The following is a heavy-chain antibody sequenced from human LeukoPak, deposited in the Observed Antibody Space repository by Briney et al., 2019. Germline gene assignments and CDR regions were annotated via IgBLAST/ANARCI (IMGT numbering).Heavy chain of an antibody. CDR2: ISSSGGTI. Sequence: GGSLRLSCAASGFTFSDYYMSWIRRAPEKGLEWVSYISSSGGTIYYADSVKGRFTISRDNAKNSLYLQMNSLRAEDTAVYYCHITPAPPGDAFDIWGQGTMVTVSS. V-gene: IGHV3-11*01. CDR1: GFTFSDYY. CDR3: HITPAPPGDAFDI. D-gene: IGHD1-20*01. J-gene: IGHJ3*02.